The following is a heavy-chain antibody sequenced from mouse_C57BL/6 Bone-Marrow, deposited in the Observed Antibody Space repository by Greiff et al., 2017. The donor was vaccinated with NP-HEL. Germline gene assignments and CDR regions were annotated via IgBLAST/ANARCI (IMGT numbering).Heavy chain of an antibody. D-gene: IGHD1-1*02. CDR2: IDPENGDT. Sequence: EVQLQQSGAELVRPGASVKLSCTASGFNFKDDYMHWVKQRPEQGLEWIGWIDPENGDTEYASKFQGKATITADTSSNTAYLQLSSLTSEDTAVYYCTTGGFDYWGQGTTLTVSS. J-gene: IGHJ2*01. V-gene: IGHV14-4*01. CDR3: TTGGFDY. CDR1: GFNFKDDY.